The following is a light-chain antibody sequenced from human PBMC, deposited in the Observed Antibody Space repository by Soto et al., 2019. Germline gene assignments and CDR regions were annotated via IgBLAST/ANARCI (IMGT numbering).Light chain of an antibody. V-gene: IGKV3-11*01. CDR3: QQRSNWPLLT. CDR2: DAS. CDR1: QSVSNY. J-gene: IGKJ4*01. Sequence: EIVLIQSPATLSLSPGERATLSCRASQSVSNYLAWYQQKPGQAPRLLIYDASNRATGIPARFSGSGSGTDFTLTISSLEPEDVAIYYCQQRSNWPLLTFGGGTKVEIK.